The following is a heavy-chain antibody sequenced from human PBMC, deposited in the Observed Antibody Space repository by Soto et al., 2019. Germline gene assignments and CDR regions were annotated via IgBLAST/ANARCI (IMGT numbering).Heavy chain of an antibody. V-gene: IGHV4-59*08. D-gene: IGHD3-22*01. CDR1: DGSISPYY. CDR2: IYYAGTT. J-gene: IGHJ4*02. Sequence: QVQLQESSQGLVKPSETLSLNCTVSDGSISPYYWSWIRQPPGKGLEWIGYIYYAGTTTYNPSLKSRVSISVDTSKNEVSLKLTSVTAADTAVYYCARLGGYYQALDSWGQGTVVTVSS. CDR3: ARLGGYYQALDS.